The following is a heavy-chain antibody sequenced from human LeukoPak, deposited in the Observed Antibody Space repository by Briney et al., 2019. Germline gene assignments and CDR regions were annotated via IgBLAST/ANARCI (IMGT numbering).Heavy chain of an antibody. Sequence: ASVKVSCKASRYTFTDYYIHWVRQAPGQGLEWMGRINPNSGGTDYAQKFQGRVTMTRDTSTSTAYMELSRLRSDDTAVYYCARAVEVVTISDPRLSFPFDYWGQGTLVTVSS. CDR1: RYTFTDYY. J-gene: IGHJ4*02. CDR3: ARAVEVVTISDPRLSFPFDY. D-gene: IGHD5-24*01. CDR2: INPNSGGT. V-gene: IGHV1-2*06.